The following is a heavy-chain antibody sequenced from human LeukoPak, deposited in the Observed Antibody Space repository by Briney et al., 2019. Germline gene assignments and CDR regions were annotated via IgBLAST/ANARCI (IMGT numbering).Heavy chain of an antibody. Sequence: SETLSLTCTVSGGSISSYYWSWIRQPPGKGLEWIGYIYYSGSTNYNPSLKSRVTISVDTSKNQFSLKLSSVTAADTAVYYCARRNIAAGSGWFDPWGQGTLVTVSS. CDR1: GGSISSYY. D-gene: IGHD6-25*01. V-gene: IGHV4-59*08. CDR3: ARRNIAAGSGWFDP. J-gene: IGHJ5*02. CDR2: IYYSGST.